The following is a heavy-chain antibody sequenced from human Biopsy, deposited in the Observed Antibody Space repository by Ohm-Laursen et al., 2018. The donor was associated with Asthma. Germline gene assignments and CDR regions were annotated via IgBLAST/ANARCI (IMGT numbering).Heavy chain of an antibody. V-gene: IGHV4-30-4*01. CDR1: GASIKTDDHY. CDR2: IHYSGST. J-gene: IGHJ5*02. D-gene: IGHD6-19*01. CDR3: ARASVAASSNWFDP. Sequence: TLSLTCTVSGASIKTDDHYWSWLRQPPGKGLEWFGFIHYSGSTSYNPSLKGGVTISVDTSNNQFSLKLSSVTAADTAVYYCARASVAASSNWFDPWGQGTLVTVSS.